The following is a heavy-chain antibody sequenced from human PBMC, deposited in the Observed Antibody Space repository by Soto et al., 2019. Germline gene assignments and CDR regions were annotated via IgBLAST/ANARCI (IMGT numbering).Heavy chain of an antibody. D-gene: IGHD2-15*01. CDR1: GYTFTSYG. CDR2: ISAYNGNT. J-gene: IGHJ3*02. CDR3: ALSCSGGRFDALDI. V-gene: IGHV1-18*01. Sequence: GASVKVSGKASGYTFTSYGISWVRQAPGQGLEWMGWISAYNGNTNYAQKLQGRVTMTTDTSTSTAYMELRSLRSDDTAVYYCALSCSGGRFDALDIRTQGTMVTGSS.